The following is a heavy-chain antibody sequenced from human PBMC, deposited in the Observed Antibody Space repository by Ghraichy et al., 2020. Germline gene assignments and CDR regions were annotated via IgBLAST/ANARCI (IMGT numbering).Heavy chain of an antibody. CDR1: GFTFSRYA. Sequence: GGSLRLSCAASGFTFSRYAMSWVRQAPGKGLEWVSVIGNSGVDTYYVDSVKGRFTISRDNSKNTLYLQMNSLRAEDTAVYYCAKYLVAAPSAIRTFDYWGQGTLVTVSS. CDR3: AKYLVAAPSAIRTFDY. CDR2: IGNSGVDT. V-gene: IGHV3-23*01. J-gene: IGHJ4*02. D-gene: IGHD2-21*01.